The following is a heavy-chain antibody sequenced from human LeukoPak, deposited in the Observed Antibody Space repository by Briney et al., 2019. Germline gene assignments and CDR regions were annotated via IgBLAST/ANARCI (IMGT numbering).Heavy chain of an antibody. D-gene: IGHD3-16*01. CDR1: GFTFSSYW. CDR2: IKLDGSEK. Sequence: GGSLRLSCAASGFTFSSYWMNWVRQAPGKGLEWVANIKLDGSEKYYVDSVKGRFTISRDNAKNSLYLQMNSLRAEDTAVYYCASTDRDGGVDYWGQGTLVTVSS. J-gene: IGHJ4*02. V-gene: IGHV3-7*01. CDR3: ASTDRDGGVDY.